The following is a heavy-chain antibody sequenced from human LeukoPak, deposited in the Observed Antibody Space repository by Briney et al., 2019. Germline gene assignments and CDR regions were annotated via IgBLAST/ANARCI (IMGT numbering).Heavy chain of an antibody. V-gene: IGHV3-7*01. D-gene: IGHD3-10*01. CDR1: GFTFGDYA. CDR3: ARDYRSEWFGEPPRSFYYGMDV. CDR2: IKQDGSEK. J-gene: IGHJ6*02. Sequence: GGSLRLSCTASGFTFGDYAMSWVRQAPGKGLEWVANIKQDGSEKYYVDSVKGRFTISRDNAKNSLYLQMNSLRAEDTAVYYCARDYRSEWFGEPPRSFYYGMDVWGQGTTVTVSS.